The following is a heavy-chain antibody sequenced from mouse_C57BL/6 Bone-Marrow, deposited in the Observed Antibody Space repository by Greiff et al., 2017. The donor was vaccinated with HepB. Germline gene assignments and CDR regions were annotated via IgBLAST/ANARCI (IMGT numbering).Heavy chain of an antibody. D-gene: IGHD1-1*01. J-gene: IGHJ2*01. CDR2: IDPSDSYT. CDR3: ANLLLRYY. Sequence: VQLQQPGAELVRPGTSVKLSCKASGSTFTSYWMHWVKQRPGHGLEWIGVIDPSDSYTNYNPKFKGKATLTVDTSSSTAYMQLSSLTSEDSAVYYCANLLLRYYWGQGTTLTVSS. CDR1: GSTFTSYW. V-gene: IGHV1-59*01.